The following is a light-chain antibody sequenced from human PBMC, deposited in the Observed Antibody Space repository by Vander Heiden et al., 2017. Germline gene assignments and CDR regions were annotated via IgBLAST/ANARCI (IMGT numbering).Light chain of an antibody. J-gene: IGLJ2*01. CDR3: GLYMGSGMV. V-gene: IGLV8-61*01. CDR1: SGSVSTSYY. CDR2: STN. Sequence: QPVVTQAPSFSVSPGGTVTPTCGLSSGSVSTSYYPSWYQQTPGQAPRTLIYSTNTRSSGVPDRFSGSILGNKAALTITGAQAEDESDYYCGLYMGSGMVFGGGTKLTVL.